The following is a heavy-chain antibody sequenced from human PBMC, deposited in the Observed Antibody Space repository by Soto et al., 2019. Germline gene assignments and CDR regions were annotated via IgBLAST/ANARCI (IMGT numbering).Heavy chain of an antibody. J-gene: IGHJ4*02. CDR2: ISSSSSYI. V-gene: IGHV3-21*01. CDR3: ASTYYYGSGSYYNSDY. CDR1: GFTFSSYS. Sequence: EVPLVESGGGLVKPGGSLRLSCAASGFTFSSYSMNWVRQAPGKGLEWVSSISSSSSYIYYADSVKGRFTISRDNAKNSLYLQMNSLRAEDTAVYYCASTYYYGSGSYYNSDYWGQGTLVTVSS. D-gene: IGHD3-10*01.